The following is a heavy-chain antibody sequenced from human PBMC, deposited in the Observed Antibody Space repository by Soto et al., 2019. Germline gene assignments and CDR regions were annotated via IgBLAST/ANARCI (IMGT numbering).Heavy chain of an antibody. Sequence: PSETLSLTCTVSGGSIISSNYYWAWIRQPPGKGLEWIGTIYYSGTTYYNTSLKSRLTISVDTSRNQFSLNLSSVTAADTAVYYCGRLNKRGWFDPWGQGILVTVSS. CDR3: GRLNKRGWFDP. CDR2: IYYSGTT. J-gene: IGHJ5*02. D-gene: IGHD3-10*01. V-gene: IGHV4-39*01. CDR1: GGSIISSNYY.